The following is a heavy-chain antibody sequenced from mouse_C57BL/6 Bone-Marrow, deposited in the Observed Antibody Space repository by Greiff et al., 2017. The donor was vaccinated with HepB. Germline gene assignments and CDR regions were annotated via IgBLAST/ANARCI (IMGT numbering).Heavy chain of an antibody. D-gene: IGHD1-1*01. J-gene: IGHJ4*01. CDR1: GFTFSDAW. V-gene: IGHV6-6*01. Sequence: DVKLQESGGGLVQPGGSMKLSCAASGFTFSDAWMDWVRQSPEKGLEWVAEIRNKANNHATYYAVSVKGRFTISRDDSKSSVYLQMNSLRAEDTGIYYCTPHYYGRDVDYAMDYWGQGTSVTVSS. CDR2: IRNKANNHAT. CDR3: TPHYYGRDVDYAMDY.